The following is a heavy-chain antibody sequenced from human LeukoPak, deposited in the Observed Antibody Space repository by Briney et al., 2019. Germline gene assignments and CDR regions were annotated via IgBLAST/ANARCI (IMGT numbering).Heavy chain of an antibody. CDR1: GGSISSYY. V-gene: IGHV4-59*01. CDR2: IYYSGST. J-gene: IGHJ6*04. CDR3: ARGPDYYDSSGYYYNV. D-gene: IGHD3-22*01. Sequence: PSETLSLTCTVFGGSISSYYWSWIRQPPGKGLEWIGYIYYSGSTNYNPSLKSRVTISVDTSKNQFSLKLSSVTAADTAVYYCARGPDYYDSSGYYYNVWGKGTTVTVSS.